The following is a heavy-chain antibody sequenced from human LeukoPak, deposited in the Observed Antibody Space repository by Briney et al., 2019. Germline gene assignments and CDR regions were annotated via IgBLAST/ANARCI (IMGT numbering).Heavy chain of an antibody. D-gene: IGHD3-22*01. CDR3: ARDIYYDSSGYYGSVY. J-gene: IGHJ4*02. CDR1: GFTFSSYA. V-gene: IGHV3-64*01. Sequence: GGSLRLSCAASGFTFSSYAMHWVRQAPGKGLEYVSAISSNGGSTYYANSVKGRFTISRDNSKNTLYLQMGSLRAEDMAVYYCARDIYYDSSGYYGSVYWGQGTLVTVSS. CDR2: ISSNGGST.